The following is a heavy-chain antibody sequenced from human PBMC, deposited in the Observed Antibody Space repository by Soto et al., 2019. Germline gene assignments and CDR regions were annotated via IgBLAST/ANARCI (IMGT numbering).Heavy chain of an antibody. CDR2: VYYSWSA. J-gene: IGHJ6*03. Sequence: QVQLRESGPGLVKPSETLSLTCAVSGGSITSGGSYWSWVRQHPGKGLERIGHVYYSWSAYYNPSLKSRVAISVDTSKNHFSLRVNYVTAADTAVYYCAKSLPGGTIYYMDVWGEGTTITVSS. V-gene: IGHV4-31*11. CDR1: GGSITSGGSY. D-gene: IGHD1-26*01. CDR3: AKSLPGGTIYYMDV.